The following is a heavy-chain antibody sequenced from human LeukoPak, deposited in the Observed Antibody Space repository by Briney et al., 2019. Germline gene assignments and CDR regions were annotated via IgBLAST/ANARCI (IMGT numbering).Heavy chain of an antibody. Sequence: SGTLSLTCAVSGYTISSGYFWGLLRHPPGKELELTGSIYHSGTTYYNLFLKSRVTISVDTSKNHFSLKVNSLTAADTAVYYCARAYSNTPRNYCFDYWGQGTLVTVPS. CDR2: IYHSGTT. CDR1: GYTISSGYF. D-gene: IGHD6-13*01. CDR3: ARAYSNTPRNYCFDY. V-gene: IGHV4-38-2*01. J-gene: IGHJ4*02.